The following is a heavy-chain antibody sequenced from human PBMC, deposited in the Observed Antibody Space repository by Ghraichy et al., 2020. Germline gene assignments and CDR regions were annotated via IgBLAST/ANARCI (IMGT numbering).Heavy chain of an antibody. CDR3: ARDGGYDLEPQNWFDP. V-gene: IGHV4-4*07. CDR2: IYTSGST. CDR1: GGSISSYY. D-gene: IGHD5-12*01. J-gene: IGHJ5*02. Sequence: SQTLSLTCTVSGGSISSYYWSWIRQPAGKGLEWIGRIYTSGSTNYNPSLKSRVTMSVDTSKNQFSLKLSSVTAADTAVYYCARDGGYDLEPQNWFDPWGQGTLVTVSS.